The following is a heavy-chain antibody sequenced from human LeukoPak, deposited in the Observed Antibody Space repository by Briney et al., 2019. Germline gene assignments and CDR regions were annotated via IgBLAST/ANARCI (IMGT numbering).Heavy chain of an antibody. J-gene: IGHJ6*03. V-gene: IGHV3-21*01. CDR3: ARDQTEYYYYYYMDV. Sequence: PGGSLRLSCAASGFTFSSYSMNWVRQAPGKGLEWVSSISSRSSYIYYADSVKGRFTISRDNSKNTLYLQMNTLRAEDTAVYYCARDQTEYYYYYYMDVWGKGTTVTVSS. CDR2: ISSRSSYI. D-gene: IGHD1-1*01. CDR1: GFTFSSYS.